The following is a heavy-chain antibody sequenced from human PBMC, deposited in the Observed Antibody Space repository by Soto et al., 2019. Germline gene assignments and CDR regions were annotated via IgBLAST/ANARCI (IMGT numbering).Heavy chain of an antibody. CDR3: ARKNYDYSGYYIDY. Sequence: PGGSLRLSCAASGFTFSSYWMHWVRQAPGQGLVWVSRINNDGTTTFYADSVKGRFTISRDNAKNTLYLQMNSLRVEDTAVYYCARKNYDYSGYYIDYWGQGTLVTVSS. D-gene: IGHD3-22*01. J-gene: IGHJ4*02. CDR2: INNDGTTT. CDR1: GFTFSSYW. V-gene: IGHV3-74*01.